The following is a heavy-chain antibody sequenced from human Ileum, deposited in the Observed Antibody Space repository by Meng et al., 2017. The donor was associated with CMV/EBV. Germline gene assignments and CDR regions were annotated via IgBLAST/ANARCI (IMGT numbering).Heavy chain of an antibody. Sequence: GESLKISCAASGFTFSAYNMNWVRQAPGKGLEWVASISMSSSYIYYADAVRGRFTISRDNAKNSLYLQMSSLRAEDTAVYYCARDYSHQIVASTHDAFDLWGQGTIVTVSS. CDR3: ARDYSHQIVASTHDAFDL. D-gene: IGHD2/OR15-2a*01. V-gene: IGHV3-21*01. J-gene: IGHJ3*01. CDR2: ISMSSSYI. CDR1: GFTFSAYN.